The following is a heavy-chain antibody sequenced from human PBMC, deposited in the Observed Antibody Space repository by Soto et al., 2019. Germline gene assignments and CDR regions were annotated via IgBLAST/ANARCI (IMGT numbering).Heavy chain of an antibody. CDR2: IYYSGST. CDR1: GGSISSHY. CDR3: ASSNIAAAGFYYYGMDV. V-gene: IGHV4-59*11. D-gene: IGHD6-13*01. J-gene: IGHJ6*02. Sequence: PSETLSLTCTVLGGSISSHYWSWIRQPPGKGLEWIGYIYYSGSTNYNPSLKSRVTISVDTSNNQFSLKLTSVTAADTAVYYCASSNIAAAGFYYYGMDVWGRGTTVTVS.